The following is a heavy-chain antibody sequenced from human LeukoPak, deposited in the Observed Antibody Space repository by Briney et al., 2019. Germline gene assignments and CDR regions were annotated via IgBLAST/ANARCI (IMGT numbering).Heavy chain of an antibody. CDR3: ARDGVPAAPYNWFDP. D-gene: IGHD2-2*01. CDR1: GGSISTYY. V-gene: IGHV4-59*01. CDR2: IYYSGST. Sequence: SETLSLTCTVSGGSISTYYWSWIRQPPGKGLEWIGYIYYSGSTNYNPSLKSRVTISVDTSKNQFSLKLSSVTAADTAVYYCARDGVPAAPYNWFDPWGQGTLVTVSS. J-gene: IGHJ5*02.